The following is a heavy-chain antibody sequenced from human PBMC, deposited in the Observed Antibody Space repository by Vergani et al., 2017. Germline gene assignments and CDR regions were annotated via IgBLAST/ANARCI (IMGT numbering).Heavy chain of an antibody. V-gene: IGHV3-66*02. CDR3: ARGMTTLMTDLDGFDI. D-gene: IGHD4-17*01. CDR2: INIGGRT. Sequence: EVQLLESGGGLVQPGGSLRLSCAASGFSVSSHYMIWVRQAPGKGLEWVSTINIGGRTSYADSVKGRLTLTRDDSKNTLHLQMNSLRPEDTAVYFCARGMTTLMTDLDGFDIWGQGTMVSVSS. J-gene: IGHJ3*02. CDR1: GFSVSSHY.